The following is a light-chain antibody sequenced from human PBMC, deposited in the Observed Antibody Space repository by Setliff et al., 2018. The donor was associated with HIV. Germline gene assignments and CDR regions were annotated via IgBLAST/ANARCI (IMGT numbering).Light chain of an antibody. CDR1: SSDVGDFNY. J-gene: IGLJ2*01. CDR2: DVT. V-gene: IGLV2-14*03. CDR3: TSYTSTTTLVV. Sequence: GSPGQSITIPCTGTSSDVGDFNYVSWYQQHPGKAPKLILYDVTNRPSGVSTRFSGSKSGSTASLTISGLQADDEADYYCTSYTSTTTLVVFGGGTKGTVL.